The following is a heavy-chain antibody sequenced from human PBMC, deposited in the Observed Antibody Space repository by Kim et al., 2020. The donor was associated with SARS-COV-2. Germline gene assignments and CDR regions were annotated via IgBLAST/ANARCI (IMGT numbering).Heavy chain of an antibody. CDR2: IA. Sequence: IATYAQKFQGRVTITADKSTSTAYMELSSLRSEDTAVYYCARDRGNAFDIWGQGTMVTVSS. CDR3: ARDRGNAFDI. V-gene: IGHV1-69*04. D-gene: IGHD3-16*01. J-gene: IGHJ3*02.